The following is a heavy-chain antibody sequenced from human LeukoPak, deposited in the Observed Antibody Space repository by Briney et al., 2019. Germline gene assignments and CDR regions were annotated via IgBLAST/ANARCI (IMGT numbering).Heavy chain of an antibody. CDR1: GYSISSAYY. Sequence: PSETLSLTCSVSGYSISSAYYWGWIRQPPGKGLEWIGTMYHSGITYYNPSLKSRVTISVDTSKNQFSLKLSSVTAADTAVYYCASWGATHHYFDSWGRGTLVTVSS. V-gene: IGHV4-38-2*02. CDR3: ASWGATHHYFDS. CDR2: MYHSGIT. J-gene: IGHJ4*02. D-gene: IGHD1-26*01.